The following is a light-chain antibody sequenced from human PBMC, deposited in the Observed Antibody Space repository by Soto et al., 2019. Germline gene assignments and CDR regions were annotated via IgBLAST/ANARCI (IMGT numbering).Light chain of an antibody. J-gene: IGKJ1*01. V-gene: IGKV1-5*03. CDR3: QQYHTFST. CDR2: KTS. Sequence: DIQMTQSPSTLSASVEARVTITCRASQSLDSWLAWYQQKPGKPPKLLIYKTSILEFGVPSRFSGSGSGTLFTLPISSLQPDDFATYYCQQYHTFSTFGQGTKVEIK. CDR1: QSLDSW.